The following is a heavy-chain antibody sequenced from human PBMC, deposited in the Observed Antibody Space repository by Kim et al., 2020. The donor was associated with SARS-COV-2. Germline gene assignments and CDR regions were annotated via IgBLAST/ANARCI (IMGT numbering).Heavy chain of an antibody. CDR3: ARPIAAAGNNWFDP. D-gene: IGHD6-13*01. J-gene: IGHJ5*02. Sequence: GGSLRLSCAASGFTFSSYSMNWVRQAPGKGLEWVSYIISSSSTIYYADSVKGRFTISRDNAKNSLYLQMNSLRDEDTAVYYCARPIAAAGNNWFDPWGQGTLVTVSS. CDR1: GFTFSSYS. CDR2: IISSSSTI. V-gene: IGHV3-48*02.